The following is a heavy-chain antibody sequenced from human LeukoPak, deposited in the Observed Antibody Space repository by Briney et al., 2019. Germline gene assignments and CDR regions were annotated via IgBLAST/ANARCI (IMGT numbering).Heavy chain of an antibody. D-gene: IGHD4-17*01. J-gene: IGHJ4*01. CDR2: IYYSGST. Sequence: KPSETLSLTCTVSGGSISSSSYYWGWIRQPPGKGLEWIGSIYYSGSTYYNPSLKSRVTISVDTSKNQFSLKLDSVTAADTAVYYCARLQATVTIHAYFDYWGQGALVTVSS. V-gene: IGHV4-39*07. CDR3: ARLQATVTIHAYFDY. CDR1: GGSISSSSYY.